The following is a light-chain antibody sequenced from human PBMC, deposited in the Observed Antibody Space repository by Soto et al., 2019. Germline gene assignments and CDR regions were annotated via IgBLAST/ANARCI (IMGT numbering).Light chain of an antibody. J-gene: IGKJ1*01. CDR3: QQYETYSRT. CDR2: DAS. Sequence: DIQMTQSPSTLSASVGDRVTITCRASQSISATLAWYQQKPGKATKLLIYDASSLERGVPSRFSGSGSGTEFSLTISSLQPDDFATYYCQQYETYSRTFGQGTKVEIK. V-gene: IGKV1-5*01. CDR1: QSISAT.